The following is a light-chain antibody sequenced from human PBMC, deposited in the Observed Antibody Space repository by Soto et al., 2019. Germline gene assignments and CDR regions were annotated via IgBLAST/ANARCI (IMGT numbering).Light chain of an antibody. V-gene: IGKV3-20*01. CDR2: AAS. CDR1: QSVMSNY. Sequence: EIVLTQSPGTLSLSPGERAILSYRASQSVMSNYLAWYQQKPGQAPRLLIYAASSRATGIPDRFSGSGSATDFTLTISRLEPEDFAVYYCQQYGSTPLTFGQGTKVDIK. CDR3: QQYGSTPLT. J-gene: IGKJ1*01.